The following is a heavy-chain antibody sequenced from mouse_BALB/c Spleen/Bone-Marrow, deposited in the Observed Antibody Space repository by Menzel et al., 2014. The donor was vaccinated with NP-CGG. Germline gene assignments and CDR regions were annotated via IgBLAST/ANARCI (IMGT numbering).Heavy chain of an antibody. V-gene: IGHV2-5-1*01. D-gene: IGHD2-4*01. Sequence: VKLVESGPSLVQPSQSLSITCTVSGFSLTSYGVHWVRQSPGKGLEWLGVIWRGGSTDYNAAFMSRLSITKDNSKSQVFFEMNSLQADDTAIYYCAKRGDYDWFAYWGQGTLVTVSA. CDR2: IWRGGST. CDR3: AKRGDYDWFAY. CDR1: GFSLTSYG. J-gene: IGHJ3*01.